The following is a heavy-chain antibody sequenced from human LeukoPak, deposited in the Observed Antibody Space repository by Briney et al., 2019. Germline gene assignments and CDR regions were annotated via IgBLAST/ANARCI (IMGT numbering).Heavy chain of an antibody. CDR3: AKGSGGNYYDSSGYFDY. CDR2: IKQDGSDK. CDR1: GFIFRSYW. J-gene: IGHJ4*02. D-gene: IGHD3-22*01. Sequence: GGSLRLSCAASGFIFRSYWMYWVRQAPGKGLEWVANIKQDGSDKYYVDSVKGRFTISRDNAKNSLYLQMNSLRAEDTALYYCAKGSGGNYYDSSGYFDYWGQGTLVTVSS. V-gene: IGHV3-7*03.